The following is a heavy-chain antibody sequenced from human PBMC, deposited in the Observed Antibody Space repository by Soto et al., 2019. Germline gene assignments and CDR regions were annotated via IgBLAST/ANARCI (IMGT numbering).Heavy chain of an antibody. CDR3: ARARGELLRSSWFDP. Sequence: QLQLQESGSGLVKPSQTLSLTCAVSGGSISSGGYSWSWIRQPPGKGLEWIGYIYHSGSTYYNPSLKSRVTISVDRSKNQFSLKLSSVTAADTAVYYCARARGELLRSSWFDPWGQGTLVTVSS. CDR2: IYHSGST. V-gene: IGHV4-30-2*01. CDR1: GGSISSGGYS. D-gene: IGHD3-10*01. J-gene: IGHJ5*02.